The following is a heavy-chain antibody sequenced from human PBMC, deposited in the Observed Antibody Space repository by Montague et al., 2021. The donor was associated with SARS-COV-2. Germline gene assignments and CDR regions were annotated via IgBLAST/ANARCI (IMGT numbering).Heavy chain of an antibody. D-gene: IGHD3-10*01. Sequence: QSGAEVKKPGESLKISCKASGYTFTSYGISWVRQAPGQGLEWMGWISAYNGNTNYAQKLQGRVTMTTDTSTSTAYMELRSLRSDDTAVYYCARAMVRGVMGHYYGMDVWGQGTTVTVSS. J-gene: IGHJ6*02. CDR2: ISAYNGNT. V-gene: IGHV1-18*01. CDR3: ARAMVRGVMGHYYGMDV. CDR1: GYTFTSYG.